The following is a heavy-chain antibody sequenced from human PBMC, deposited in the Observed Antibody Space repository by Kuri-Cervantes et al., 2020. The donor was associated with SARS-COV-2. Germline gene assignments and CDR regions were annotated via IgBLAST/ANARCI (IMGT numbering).Heavy chain of an antibody. D-gene: IGHD1-26*01. Sequence: GGSLRLSCAASGFTFSRYAMSWVRQAPGKGLEWVAAVSGSGGSTYYVDSVKGRFTISRDNSKNTVYLQMNSLRAEDSALYYCAKSARGSGSYLVYFDYWGQGTLVTVSS. CDR3: AKSARGSGSYLVYFDY. J-gene: IGHJ4*02. CDR1: GFTFSRYA. CDR2: VSGSGGST. V-gene: IGHV3-23*01.